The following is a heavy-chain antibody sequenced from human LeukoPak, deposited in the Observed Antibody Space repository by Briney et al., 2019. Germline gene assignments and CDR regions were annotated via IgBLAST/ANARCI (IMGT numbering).Heavy chain of an antibody. Sequence: SETLSLTCTVSGGSISSSSYYWGWIRQPPGKGLEWIGSIYYIGSTYYNPSLKSRVTISVDTSKNQFSLKLRSVTAADTAVYYCARHVNSNGSPSDYWGQGTLVTVSS. CDR2: IYYIGST. CDR3: ARHVNSNGSPSDY. J-gene: IGHJ4*02. V-gene: IGHV4-39*01. CDR1: GGSISSSSYY. D-gene: IGHD1-26*01.